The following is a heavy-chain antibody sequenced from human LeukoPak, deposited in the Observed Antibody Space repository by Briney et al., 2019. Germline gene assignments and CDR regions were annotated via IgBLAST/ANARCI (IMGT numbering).Heavy chain of an antibody. V-gene: IGHV3-7*02. CDR1: GFTFRNYW. Sequence: GGSLRLSCAASGFTFRNYWMSWVRQAPGKGLEWVANIKQDGSEKYYVDSVKGRFTISRDNAKNSLYLQMNSLRAEDTAVYYCAAGSSVDYWGQGTLVTVSS. CDR3: AAGSSVDY. J-gene: IGHJ4*02. D-gene: IGHD3-10*01. CDR2: IKQDGSEK.